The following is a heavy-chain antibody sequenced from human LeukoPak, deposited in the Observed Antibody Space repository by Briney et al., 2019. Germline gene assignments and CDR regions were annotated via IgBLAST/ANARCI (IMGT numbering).Heavy chain of an antibody. Sequence: SQTLSLTCAISGDSVSSDTAAWNWIRQSPSRGLEWLGRTYYRSKWYNDYAVSVKSRITVNPDTSKNQFSLKLSSVTAADTAVYYCARVFGSGYSGHYAFDIWGQGTMVTVSS. CDR2: TYYRSKWYN. J-gene: IGHJ3*02. V-gene: IGHV6-1*01. CDR1: GDSVSSDTAA. D-gene: IGHD3-22*01. CDR3: ARVFGSGYSGHYAFDI.